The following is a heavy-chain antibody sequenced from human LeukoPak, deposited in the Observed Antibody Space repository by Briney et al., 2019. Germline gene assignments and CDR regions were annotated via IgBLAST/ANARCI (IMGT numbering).Heavy chain of an antibody. CDR3: ARFILHQLPNAKGAFDI. D-gene: IGHD2-2*01. CDR2: IYYSGST. J-gene: IGHJ3*02. V-gene: IGHV4-30-4*08. Sequence: SQILSLTCTVSGGSISSGDYYWSWIRQPPGKGLEWIGYIYYSGSTYYNPSLKSRVTISVDTSKNQFSLKLSSVTAADTAVYYCARFILHQLPNAKGAFDIWGQGTMVTVSS. CDR1: GGSISSGDYY.